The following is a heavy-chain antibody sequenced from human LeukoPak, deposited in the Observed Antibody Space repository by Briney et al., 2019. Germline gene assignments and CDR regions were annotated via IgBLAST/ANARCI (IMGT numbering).Heavy chain of an antibody. CDR2: ISYDGSNK. V-gene: IGHV3-30*03. CDR3: ARDSSGYLDY. D-gene: IGHD3-22*01. J-gene: IGHJ4*02. CDR1: GFPFSTYS. Sequence: PGGSLRLSCVTSGFPFSTYSMNWVRQAPGKGLEWVAVISYDGSNKYYADSVKGRFTISRDNSKNTLYLQMNSLRAEDTAVYYCARDSSGYLDYWGQGTLVTVSS.